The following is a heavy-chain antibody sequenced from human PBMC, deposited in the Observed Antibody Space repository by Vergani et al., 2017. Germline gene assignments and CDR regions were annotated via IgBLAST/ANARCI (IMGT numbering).Heavy chain of an antibody. V-gene: IGHV5-51*01. J-gene: IGHJ6*03. D-gene: IGHD3-10*01. CDR1: GYSFTSYW. CDR2: IYPGDSDT. CDR3: ARQGVRGQGYYYMDV. Sequence: EVQLVQSGAEVKKPGESLKISCKGSGYSFTSYWIGWVRQMPGKGLEWMGIIYPGDSDTRYSPSFQGQVTISAAKSISTAYLQWSTLKASDAAMYYCARQGVRGQGYYYMDVWGKGTTVTVSS.